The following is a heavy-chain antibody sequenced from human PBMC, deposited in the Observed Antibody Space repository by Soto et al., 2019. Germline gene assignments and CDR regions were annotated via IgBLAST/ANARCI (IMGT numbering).Heavy chain of an antibody. D-gene: IGHD3-10*01. CDR3: ARDSTMLRSRYYYFDGMDV. J-gene: IGHJ6*02. CDR2: INSDGNST. CDR1: GFTFSPFW. V-gene: IGHV3-74*01. Sequence: PGGSLRLSCAASGFTFSPFWMHWVRQVPGKGPVWVSRINSDGNSTSYADSVKGRFTISRDNAKNTLYLQMNSLRAEDTAVYSCARDSTMLRSRYYYFDGMDVWGQGTTVTVSS.